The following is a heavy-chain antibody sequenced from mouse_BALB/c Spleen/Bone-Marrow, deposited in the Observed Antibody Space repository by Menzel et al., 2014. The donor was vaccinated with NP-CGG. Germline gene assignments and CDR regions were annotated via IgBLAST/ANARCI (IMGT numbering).Heavy chain of an antibody. CDR3: AREGRSHFDH. J-gene: IGHJ2*01. CDR1: GYTFTSYS. V-gene: IGHV1-12*01. Sequence: QVQLQQSGAELVKPGASMKMSCKASGYTFTSYSLHWIKQTPGQGLEWIGAIYPGNGDTSYNQRFKGKATLTTDKSSNTAYMQLSSLTSEDSAVYYCAREGRSHFDHWGQGSTLTVSS. CDR2: IYPGNGDT.